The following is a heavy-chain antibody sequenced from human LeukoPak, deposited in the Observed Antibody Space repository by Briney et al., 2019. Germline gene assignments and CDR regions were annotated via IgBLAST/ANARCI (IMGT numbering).Heavy chain of an antibody. CDR1: GFTFDDYA. CDR2: ISWNSGSI. J-gene: IGHJ6*02. Sequence: PGRSLRLSCAASGFTFDDYAMHWVRQAPGKGLEWVSGISWNSGSIGYADSVKGRFTISRDNAKNSLYLQMNSLRAEDTALYYCAKWGNMVRGVYYYGMDVWGQGTTVTVSS. V-gene: IGHV3-9*01. D-gene: IGHD3-10*01. CDR3: AKWGNMVRGVYYYGMDV.